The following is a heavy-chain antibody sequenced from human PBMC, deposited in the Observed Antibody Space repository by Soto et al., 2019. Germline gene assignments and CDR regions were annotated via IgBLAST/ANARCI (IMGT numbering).Heavy chain of an antibody. CDR3: ARDGEATNFFYYYYGMDV. D-gene: IGHD5-12*01. Sequence: SETLSLTCAVYGGSFSGYYWSWIRQPPGKGLEWIGEINHSGSTNYNPSLKSRVTISVDTSKNQFSLKLSSVTAADTAVYYCARDGEATNFFYYYYGMDVWGQGTTVTVSS. CDR1: GGSFSGYY. V-gene: IGHV4-34*01. J-gene: IGHJ6*02. CDR2: INHSGST.